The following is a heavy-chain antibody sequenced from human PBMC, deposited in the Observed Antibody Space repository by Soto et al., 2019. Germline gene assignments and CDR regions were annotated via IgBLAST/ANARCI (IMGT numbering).Heavy chain of an antibody. CDR1: GFTFSTYA. J-gene: IGHJ4*02. D-gene: IGHD6-19*01. Sequence: ELQLLESGGGLVQPGGSLRLSCAASGFTFSTYAMSWVRQAPGKGLEWVSAISDSGGSTYYADSVKGRFTISRDNSKNALFLPMNSLRAEDTAIYYCAKAFRVAGIHSCDYWGQGTLVTVSS. V-gene: IGHV3-23*01. CDR2: ISDSGGST. CDR3: AKAFRVAGIHSCDY.